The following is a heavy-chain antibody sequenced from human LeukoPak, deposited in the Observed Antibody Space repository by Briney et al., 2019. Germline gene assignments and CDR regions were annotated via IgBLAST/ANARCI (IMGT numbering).Heavy chain of an antibody. Sequence: GGSLRLSCAVSGFTFDDYAMHWVRQAPGKGLEWVSGISWSSGTIGYADSVKGRFTISRDNAKNSLYLQMNSLRAEDTALYYCAKDTKNCSGGRCYSRGYFYGMDVWGQGTTVTVSS. D-gene: IGHD2-15*01. J-gene: IGHJ6*02. CDR2: ISWSSGTI. V-gene: IGHV3-9*01. CDR1: GFTFDDYA. CDR3: AKDTKNCSGGRCYSRGYFYGMDV.